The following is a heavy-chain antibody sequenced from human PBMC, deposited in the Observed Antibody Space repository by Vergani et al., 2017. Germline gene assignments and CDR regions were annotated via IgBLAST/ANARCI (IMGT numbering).Heavy chain of an antibody. V-gene: IGHV1-18*04. D-gene: IGHD2-2*01. CDR3: ATFGGTGGGRGRTYFSSTSGYFTYYGMDV. CDR1: GYTFTSYG. Sequence: QVQLVQSGAEVKKPGASVKVSCKASGYTFTSYGISWVRQAPGQGLEWMGWISAYNGNTNYAQKLQGRVTMTTDTSTSTAYMQLRSLRSDDTAVYYCATFGGTGGGRGRTYFSSTSGYFTYYGMDVWGQGTTVTVSS. J-gene: IGHJ6*02. CDR2: ISAYNGNT.